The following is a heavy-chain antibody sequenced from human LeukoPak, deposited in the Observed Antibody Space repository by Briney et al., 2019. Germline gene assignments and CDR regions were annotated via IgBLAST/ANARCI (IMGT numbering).Heavy chain of an antibody. J-gene: IGHJ4*02. V-gene: IGHV3-48*03. CDR1: GFTLSSYE. Sequence: GGSLRLSCAASGFTLSSYEMNWVRQAPGKGLEWVSYISSSGSSIYYADSVKGRFTISRDNAKNSLYLQMNSLRAEDTAVYYCARDPATLGLSLDYWGQGTLVTVSS. CDR2: ISSSGSSI. D-gene: IGHD3-22*01. CDR3: ARDPATLGLSLDY.